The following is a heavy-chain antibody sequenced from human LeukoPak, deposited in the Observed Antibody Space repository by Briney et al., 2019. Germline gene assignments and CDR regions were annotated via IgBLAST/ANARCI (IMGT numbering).Heavy chain of an antibody. D-gene: IGHD1-26*01. J-gene: IGHJ4*02. CDR3: ARGGGSYLIDDY. CDR2: IWYVGSNK. V-gene: IGHV3-33*01. Sequence: GGSRRLSCAASGFTFSSYGMHWVRQAPGKGLEWVGVIWYVGSNKYYADSVKGRFTISRDNSKNTLYLEMNSVRAEDTAVYYCARGGGSYLIDDYWGQGTLVTVSS. CDR1: GFTFSSYG.